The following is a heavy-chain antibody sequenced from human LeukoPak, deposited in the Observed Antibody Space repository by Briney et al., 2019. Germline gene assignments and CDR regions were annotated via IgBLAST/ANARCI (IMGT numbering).Heavy chain of an antibody. D-gene: IGHD3-3*01. CDR1: RFTLRDSA. Sequence: PGGSLRLSCAASRFTLRDSAMNWVRQAPGKGLQWVSCISDGGTRTYYADSVKGRFTISRDTSRNTLFLQMNSLRAEDTAVYYCAKIKDFWGGYYPYWGQGTQVTVSS. J-gene: IGHJ4*02. CDR3: AKIKDFWGGYYPY. CDR2: ISDGGTRT. V-gene: IGHV3-23*01.